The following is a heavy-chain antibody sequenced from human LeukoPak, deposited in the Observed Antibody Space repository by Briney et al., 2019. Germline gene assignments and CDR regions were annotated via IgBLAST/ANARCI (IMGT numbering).Heavy chain of an antibody. Sequence: SETLSLTCAVYGGSFSGYYWSWIRQPPGKGLEWIGEINHSGSTNYNPSLKSRVTISVDTSKNQFSLKLSSVTAADTAVYYCAKSNGYGLVDVWGQGTMVTVSS. V-gene: IGHV4-34*01. J-gene: IGHJ3*01. D-gene: IGHD3-10*01. CDR3: AKSNGYGLVDV. CDR1: GGSFSGYY. CDR2: INHSGST.